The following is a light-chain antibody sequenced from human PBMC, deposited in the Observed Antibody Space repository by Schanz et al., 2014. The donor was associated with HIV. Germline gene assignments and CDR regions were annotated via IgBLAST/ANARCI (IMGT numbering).Light chain of an antibody. V-gene: IGLV1-40*01. Sequence: QSVLAQPPSVSGAPGQRVTISCTGSSSNIGADYDVHWYQLLPGTAPKLLIFDNTHRPSGVPARFSGSKSGTSASLAISGLQSETEAEYYCAAWDDDLDGPVFGGGTKLTVL. CDR1: SSNIGADYD. J-gene: IGLJ3*02. CDR2: DNT. CDR3: AAWDDDLDGPV.